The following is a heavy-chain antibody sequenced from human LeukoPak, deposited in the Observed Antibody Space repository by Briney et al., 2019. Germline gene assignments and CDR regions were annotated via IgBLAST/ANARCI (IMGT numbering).Heavy chain of an antibody. Sequence: PVKVSCKASGGTFSSYAISWVRQAPGQGLEWMGRIIPIFGIANYAQKFQGRVTITADKSTSTAYMELSSLRSEDTAVYYCARDSVNYYGSGSYYNVGIDYWGQGTLVTVSS. CDR2: IIPIFGIA. V-gene: IGHV1-69*04. CDR1: GGTFSSYA. D-gene: IGHD3-10*01. CDR3: ARDSVNYYGSGSYYNVGIDY. J-gene: IGHJ4*02.